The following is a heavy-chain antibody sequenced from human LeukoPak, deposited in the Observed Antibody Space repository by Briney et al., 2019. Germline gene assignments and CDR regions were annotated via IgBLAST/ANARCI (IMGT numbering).Heavy chain of an antibody. CDR3: ARPYGAAGLD. Sequence: SETLSLTCTVSGGSIRSYYWGWIRQPPGKGLEWIGSIYYSGSTYYNPSLKSRVTISVDTSKNQFSLKLSSVTAADTAVYYCARPYGAAGLDWGQGTLVTVSS. J-gene: IGHJ4*02. CDR1: GGSIRSYY. CDR2: IYYSGST. V-gene: IGHV4-39*01. D-gene: IGHD4-17*01.